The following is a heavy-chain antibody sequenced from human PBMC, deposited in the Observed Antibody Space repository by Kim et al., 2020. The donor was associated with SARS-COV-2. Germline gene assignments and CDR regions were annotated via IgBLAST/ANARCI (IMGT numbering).Heavy chain of an antibody. CDR2: IKSKTNGGTT. CDR3: TSDLGDYWGGDCYSRV. J-gene: IGHJ6*02. CDR1: GFIFNNAW. Sequence: GGSLRLSCAASGFIFNNAWMNWVRQAPGKGLEWVGRIKSKTNGGTTGYAAPVKGRFTTSRDDSQNTLYLQMNRLKTEDTAVFYCTSDLGDYWGGDCYSRVWGQGTPVTVSS. D-gene: IGHD2-21*02. V-gene: IGHV3-15*01.